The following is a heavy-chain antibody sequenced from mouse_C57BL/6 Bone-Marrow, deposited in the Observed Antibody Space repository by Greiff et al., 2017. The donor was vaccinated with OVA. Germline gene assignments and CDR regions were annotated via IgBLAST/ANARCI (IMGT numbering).Heavy chain of an antibody. CDR3: ARRLRRGGDY. J-gene: IGHJ4*01. D-gene: IGHD2-4*01. CDR2: IYPRSGNT. Sequence: QVQLQQSGAELARPGASVKLSCKASGYTFTSYGISWVKQRTGQGLEWIGEIYPRSGNTYYNEKFKGKATLTADKSSSTAYMELRSLISEDSAVYFCARRLRRGGDYWGQGTSVTVSS. CDR1: GYTFTSYG. V-gene: IGHV1-81*01.